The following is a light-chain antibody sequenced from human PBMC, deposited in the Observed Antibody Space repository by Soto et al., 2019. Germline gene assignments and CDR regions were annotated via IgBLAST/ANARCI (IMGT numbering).Light chain of an antibody. CDR1: SSDVGSYNL. Sequence: QSALTQPASVSGSPGQSITISCTGTSSDVGSYNLVSWYQQHPGKAPKLMIYEGSKRPSGVSNRFSGSKSGNTASLTISGLQAEDEADYYCCSYAGRENVFGTGTKLTVL. CDR2: EGS. V-gene: IGLV2-23*01. J-gene: IGLJ1*01. CDR3: CSYAGRENV.